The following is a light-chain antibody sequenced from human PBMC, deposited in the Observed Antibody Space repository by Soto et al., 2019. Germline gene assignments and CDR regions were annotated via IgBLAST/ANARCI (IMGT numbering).Light chain of an antibody. CDR1: QSLVHSDGIAY. J-gene: IGKJ5*01. Sequence: DVVLSQSPLSLPVNPGQPASISCRSNQSLVHSDGIAYFSWFQQRPGRSPRRLIYKVSNRDSGVPARFSGSGSGTDFALKISRVEAEDVGVYYCMQGTHWPITFGQGTGLEIK. CDR3: MQGTHWPIT. CDR2: KVS. V-gene: IGKV2-30*02.